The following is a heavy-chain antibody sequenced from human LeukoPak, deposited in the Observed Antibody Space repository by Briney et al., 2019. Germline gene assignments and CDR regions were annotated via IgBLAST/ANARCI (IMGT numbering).Heavy chain of an antibody. CDR1: GFTFSRYD. CDR3: ARDISGGYDGLDV. Sequence: GGSLRPSCAASGFTFSRYDMHWVRQVTGKGLEWVSAISTAGDTYYPGSVKGRFTVSRENAKNSLYLQMNSLSAGDTAVYYCARDISGGYDGLDVWGQGTTVTVSS. D-gene: IGHD3-22*01. V-gene: IGHV3-13*01. J-gene: IGHJ6*02. CDR2: ISTAGDT.